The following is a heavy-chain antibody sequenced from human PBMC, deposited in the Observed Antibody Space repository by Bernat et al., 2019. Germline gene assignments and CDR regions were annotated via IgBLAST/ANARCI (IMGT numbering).Heavy chain of an antibody. CDR1: GFTFSSYA. V-gene: IGHV3-30-3*01. Sequence: QVQLVESGGGVVQPGRSLRLSCAASGFTFSSYAMHWVRQAPGKGLEWVAVISYDGSNKYYADSVKGRFTISRDNSKNTLYLQMNSLRAEDTAVYYFAKAYCSSTSCYGNYFDYWGQGTLVTVSS. D-gene: IGHD2-2*01. CDR3: AKAYCSSTSCYGNYFDY. J-gene: IGHJ4*02. CDR2: ISYDGSNK.